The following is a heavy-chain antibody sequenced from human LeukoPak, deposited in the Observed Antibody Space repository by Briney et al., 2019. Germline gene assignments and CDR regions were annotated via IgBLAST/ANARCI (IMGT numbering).Heavy chain of an antibody. CDR2: IIDDGHTT. Sequence: GGSLRLSCVASGFTFSSYAMSWVRQAPGEGLEWVSLIIDDGHTTSYADSVKRRFTISRDNSKNTLFLQMNSLRAEDTAVYYCAKYGGHPLPHYYLDYWGQGTQVTVSS. V-gene: IGHV3-23*01. D-gene: IGHD3-16*01. CDR3: AKYGGHPLPHYYLDY. J-gene: IGHJ4*02. CDR1: GFTFSSYA.